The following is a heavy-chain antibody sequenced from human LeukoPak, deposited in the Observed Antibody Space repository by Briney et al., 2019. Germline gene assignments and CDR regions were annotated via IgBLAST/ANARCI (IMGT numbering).Heavy chain of an antibody. V-gene: IGHV3-74*01. CDR1: GFMFDDYA. D-gene: IGHD6-13*01. CDR2: IKTDGSRT. CDR3: AREGSAVGIDDAFDI. J-gene: IGHJ3*02. Sequence: PGGSLRLSCAVSGFMFDDYAMHWVRQAPGKGLVWVSRIKTDGSRTSYADSVKGRFTISRDNAKNTLYLQMNSLRAEDTAVYYCAREGSAVGIDDAFDIWGQGTMVTVSS.